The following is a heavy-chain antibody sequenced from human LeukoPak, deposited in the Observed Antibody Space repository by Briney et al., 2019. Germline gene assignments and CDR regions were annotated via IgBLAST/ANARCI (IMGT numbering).Heavy chain of an antibody. D-gene: IGHD1-26*01. J-gene: IGHJ5*02. Sequence: ASVKVSCKASGYTFTGYYMHWVRQAPGQGLEWMGWINPNSGGTNYAQKFQDRVTMTRDTSISTAYMELSRLRSDDTAVYYCARAGATLRDSWFDPWGQGTLVTVSS. CDR3: ARAGATLRDSWFDP. CDR2: INPNSGGT. CDR1: GYTFTGYY. V-gene: IGHV1-2*02.